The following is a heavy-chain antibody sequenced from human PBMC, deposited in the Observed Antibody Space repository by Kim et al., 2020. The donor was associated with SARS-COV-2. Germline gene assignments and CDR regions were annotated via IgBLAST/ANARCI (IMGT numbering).Heavy chain of an antibody. D-gene: IGHD6-19*01. CDR2: ISSSSSTI. V-gene: IGHV3-48*02. CDR3: ARETIAVAGTFRTYWYFDL. J-gene: IGHJ2*01. Sequence: GGSLRLSCAASGFTFSSYSMNWVRQAPGKGLEWVSYISSSSSTIYYADSVKGRFTISRDNAKNSLYLQMNSLRDEDTAVYYCARETIAVAGTFRTYWYFDLWGRGTLVTVSS. CDR1: GFTFSSYS.